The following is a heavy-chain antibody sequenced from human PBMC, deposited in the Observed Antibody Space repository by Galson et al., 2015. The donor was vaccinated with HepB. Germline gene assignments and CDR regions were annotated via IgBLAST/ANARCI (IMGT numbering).Heavy chain of an antibody. Sequence: AISGDSVSSNSAAWNWIRQSPSRGLEWLGRTYYRSKWYNDYAVSVKSRITINPDTSKNQFSLQLNSVTPEDTAVYYCARDLTVTTLYYYYYYMDVWGKGTTVTVSS. V-gene: IGHV6-1*01. CDR1: GDSVSSNSAA. J-gene: IGHJ6*03. CDR2: TYYRSKWYN. D-gene: IGHD4-17*01. CDR3: ARDLTVTTLYYYYYYMDV.